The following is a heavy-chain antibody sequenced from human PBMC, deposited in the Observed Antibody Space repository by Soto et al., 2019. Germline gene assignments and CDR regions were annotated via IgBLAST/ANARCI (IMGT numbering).Heavy chain of an antibody. V-gene: IGHV3-23*01. Sequence: GSLRLSCAASGFTFSSYAMTWVRQAPGKGLEWVSVISDSGGSSYYADSVKGRFTVSRDNSKDTLSLQMNSLRAEDTAIYYCAKNRGVSCYSCINYRGQGTLVTGSS. J-gene: IGHJ4*02. CDR2: ISDSGGSS. CDR3: AKNRGVSCYSCINY. D-gene: IGHD2-15*01. CDR1: GFTFSSYA.